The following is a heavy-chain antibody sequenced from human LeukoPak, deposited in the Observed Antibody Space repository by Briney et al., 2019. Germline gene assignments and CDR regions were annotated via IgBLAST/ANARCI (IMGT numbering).Heavy chain of an antibody. CDR2: IGSSSSSI. Sequence: GGSMRLSCAASAFTFSGYSMNWVRQAPGKGLEWVSSIGSSSSSIYYADSVKGRFTISRDNAKNSLYLQMNSLRAEDTAVYYCARETGLEAFDIWGQGTMVTVSA. V-gene: IGHV3-21*01. CDR1: AFTFSGYS. J-gene: IGHJ3*02. D-gene: IGHD6-19*01. CDR3: ARETGLEAFDI.